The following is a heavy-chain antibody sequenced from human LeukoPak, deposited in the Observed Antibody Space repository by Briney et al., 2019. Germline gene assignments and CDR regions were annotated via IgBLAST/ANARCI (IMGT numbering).Heavy chain of an antibody. D-gene: IGHD2-21*01. Sequence: GGALRLSCAASGFTFSSYAMSWVRQAPGKGLEWVSAISGSGGSTYYADSVKGRFTISRDNSKNTLYLQMNSLRAEDTAVYYCAKDRLPDCGGDCPLDYWGQGTLVTVSS. CDR1: GFTFSSYA. CDR2: ISGSGGST. V-gene: IGHV3-23*01. CDR3: AKDRLPDCGGDCPLDY. J-gene: IGHJ4*02.